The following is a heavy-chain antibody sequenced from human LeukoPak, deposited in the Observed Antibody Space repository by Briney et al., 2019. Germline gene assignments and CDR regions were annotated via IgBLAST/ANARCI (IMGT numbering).Heavy chain of an antibody. CDR1: GYTLTELS. Sequence: ASVKVSCKVSGYTLTELSMHWVRQAPGKGLEWMGGFDPEDGETIYAQKFQGRVTMTEDTSTDTAYMELSSLRSEDTAVYYCATDYTELERRSPSVFDYWGQGTLVTVSS. D-gene: IGHD1-1*01. CDR3: ATDYTELERRSPSVFDY. J-gene: IGHJ4*02. CDR2: FDPEDGET. V-gene: IGHV1-24*01.